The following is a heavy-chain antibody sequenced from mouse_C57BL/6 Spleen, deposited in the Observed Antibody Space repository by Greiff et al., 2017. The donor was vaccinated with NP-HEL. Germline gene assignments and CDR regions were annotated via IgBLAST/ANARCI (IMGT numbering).Heavy chain of an antibody. V-gene: IGHV1-82*01. Sequence: VQLQESGPELVKPGASVKISCKASGYAFSSSWMNWVKQRPGKGLEWIGRIYPGDGDTNYNGKFKGKATLTADKSSSTAYMQLSSLTSEDSAVYFCARTRGGYYAMDYWGQGTSVTVSS. CDR1: GYAFSSSW. CDR2: IYPGDGDT. CDR3: ARTRGGYYAMDY. J-gene: IGHJ4*01.